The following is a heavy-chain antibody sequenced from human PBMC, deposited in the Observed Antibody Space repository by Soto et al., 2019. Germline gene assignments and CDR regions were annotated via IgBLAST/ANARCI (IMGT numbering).Heavy chain of an antibody. Sequence: QVQLQESGPGLVKPSETLSLTCTVSGGSISSYYWRWIRQPPGKGLEWIGYIYYSGSTNYNPSLKSRVTISVDTSKNQFSLKLSSVTAADTAVYYCASHEVYYYGMDVWGQGTTVTVSS. CDR2: IYYSGST. CDR3: ASHEVYYYGMDV. J-gene: IGHJ6*02. V-gene: IGHV4-59*08. CDR1: GGSISSYY.